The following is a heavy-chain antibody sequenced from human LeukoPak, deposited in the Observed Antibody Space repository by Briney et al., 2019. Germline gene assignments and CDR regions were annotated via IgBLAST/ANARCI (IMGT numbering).Heavy chain of an antibody. CDR1: GFTFSSYG. CDR3: AKHKSLWDWFDP. J-gene: IGHJ5*02. CDR2: ISGSGGST. D-gene: IGHD3-16*01. Sequence: PGGSLRLSCAASGFTFSSYGMSWVRQAPGKGLEWVSSISGSGGSTYYADSVKGRFTISRDNSKNMLSLQMSSLRVEDTAVYYCAKHKSLWDWFDPWGQGTLVTVSS. V-gene: IGHV3-23*01.